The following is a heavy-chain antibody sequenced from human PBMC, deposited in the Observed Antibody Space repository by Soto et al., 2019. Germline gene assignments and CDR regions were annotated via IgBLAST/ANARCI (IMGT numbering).Heavy chain of an antibody. Sequence: GGSLRLSCAASGFSVSSNYMNWVRQAPGKGLEWVSVIYSGGSTYYAECVKGRFTIARDKSKNTVSFQLKSLRAEDTAVYYCASGYPLETNGLVDWGKGTLVTV. D-gene: IGHD2-15*01. CDR2: IYSGGST. CDR1: GFSVSSNY. CDR3: ASGYPLETNGLVD. V-gene: IGHV3-66*01. J-gene: IGHJ4*02.